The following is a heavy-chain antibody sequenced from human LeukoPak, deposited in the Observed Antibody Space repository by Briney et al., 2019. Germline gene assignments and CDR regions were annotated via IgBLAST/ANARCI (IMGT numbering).Heavy chain of an antibody. D-gene: IGHD1-26*01. Sequence: SETLSLTCTVLGGAISSYCWSWIGKPPGKGLEWIGYIYYSGSTNYNPSLKSRVTISVDTSKNQFSLKLSSVTAADTAVYYCARGPGATGRNFDYWGQGTLVTVSS. CDR1: GGAISSYC. J-gene: IGHJ4*02. CDR3: ARGPGATGRNFDY. CDR2: IYYSGST. V-gene: IGHV4-59*01.